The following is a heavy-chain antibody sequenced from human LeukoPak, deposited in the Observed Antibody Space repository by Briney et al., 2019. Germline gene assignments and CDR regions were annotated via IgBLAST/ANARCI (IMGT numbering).Heavy chain of an antibody. Sequence: SQTLSLTCAISGDSVSSNSAAWNWIRQSPSRGLEWLGRTYYRSKWYNDYAVSVKSRITINPDTSKNQFSLKLSSVTAADTAVYYCARGGYYYDSSGYRIWYYFDYWGQGTLVTVST. J-gene: IGHJ4*02. CDR3: ARGGYYYDSSGYRIWYYFDY. D-gene: IGHD3-22*01. CDR1: GDSVSSNSAA. CDR2: TYYRSKWYN. V-gene: IGHV6-1*01.